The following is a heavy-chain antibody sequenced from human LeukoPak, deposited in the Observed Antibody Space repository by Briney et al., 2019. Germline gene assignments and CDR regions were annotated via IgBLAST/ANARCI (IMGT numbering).Heavy chain of an antibody. CDR2: ISYDGSNK. V-gene: IGHV3-30*18. J-gene: IGHJ4*02. Sequence: GGSLRLSCAASGFTFSSYGMHWVRQAPGKGLEWGAVISYDGSNKYYADSVKGRFTISRDNSKNTLYLQMNSLRAEDTAVYYCAKISSFRTGASGSYHYWGQGTLVTVSS. CDR1: GFTFSSYG. D-gene: IGHD1-26*01. CDR3: AKISSFRTGASGSYHY.